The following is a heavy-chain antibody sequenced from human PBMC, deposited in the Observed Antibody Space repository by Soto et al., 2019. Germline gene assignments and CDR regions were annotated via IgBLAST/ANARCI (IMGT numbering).Heavy chain of an antibody. J-gene: IGHJ3*02. V-gene: IGHV1-18*04. CDR1: GYTFTSYG. Sequence: AASVKVSCKASGYTFTSYGISWVRQAPGQGLECMGWISPYKGNTNYAQKLQGRVTMTRDPSTSKAYMELRSLRSVDTAVYYCARDDGQTTVTTDAFDIWG. CDR2: ISPYKGNT. CDR3: ARDDGQTTVTTDAFDI. D-gene: IGHD4-4*01.